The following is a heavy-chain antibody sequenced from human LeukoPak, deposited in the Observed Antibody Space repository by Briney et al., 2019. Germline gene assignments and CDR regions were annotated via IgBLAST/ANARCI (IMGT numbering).Heavy chain of an antibody. CDR2: ITGDGGTT. CDR3: AREIGYSSGWVHDAFDI. V-gene: IGHV3-23*01. CDR1: GLTFSNNA. Sequence: GGSLRLSCAASGLTFSNNAMNWVRQAPGKGLEWVSVITGDGGTTDYADSVKSRFTISRDNSKNTLYLQMNSLRAEDTAVYYCAREIGYSSGWVHDAFDIWGQGTMVTVSS. J-gene: IGHJ3*02. D-gene: IGHD6-19*01.